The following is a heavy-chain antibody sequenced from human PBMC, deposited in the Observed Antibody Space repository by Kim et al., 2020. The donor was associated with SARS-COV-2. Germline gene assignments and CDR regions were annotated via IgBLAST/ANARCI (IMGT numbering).Heavy chain of an antibody. CDR2: IYYSGST. Sequence: SETLSLTCTVSGGSISSSSYYWGWIRQPPGKGLEWIGSIYYSGSTYYNPSLKSRVTISVDTSKNQFSLKLSSVTAADTAVYYCARINCSNTNCYGPTGWFDPWGQGTLVTVSS. D-gene: IGHD2-2*01. V-gene: IGHV4-39*01. CDR3: ARINCSNTNCYGPTGWFDP. CDR1: GGSISSSSYY. J-gene: IGHJ5*02.